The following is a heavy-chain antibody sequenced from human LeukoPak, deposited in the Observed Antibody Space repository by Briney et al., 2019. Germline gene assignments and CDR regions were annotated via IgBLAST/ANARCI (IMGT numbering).Heavy chain of an antibody. CDR3: AKPPSSGEDY. Sequence: GGSLRLSCAAYGFTVSHNYMSWVRQAPGKGMEWVSNIYNDGRTYYRDSVKGRFTISRDDSENTLYLQMNSLRAEDTAVYYCAKPPSSGEDYWGQGTLVTVSS. V-gene: IGHV3-66*04. CDR2: IYNDGRT. J-gene: IGHJ4*02. CDR1: GFTVSHNY. D-gene: IGHD2-15*01.